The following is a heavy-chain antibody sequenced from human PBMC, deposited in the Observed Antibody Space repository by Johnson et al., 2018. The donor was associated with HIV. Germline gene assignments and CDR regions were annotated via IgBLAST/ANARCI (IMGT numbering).Heavy chain of an antibody. V-gene: IGHV3-20*04. J-gene: IGHJ3*02. CDR2: INWNGGSK. CDR3: AKGGIATRFFDI. D-gene: IGHD6-6*01. CDR1: GFIFDEYG. Sequence: VQLVESGGGVVRPGGSLRLSCATSGFIFDEYGMRWVRQVPGKGLEWVAGINWNGGSKDYADSVKGRFTISRDNSKNTLYLQMNSLRAEDTALYYCAKGGIATRFFDIWGQGTMVTVSS.